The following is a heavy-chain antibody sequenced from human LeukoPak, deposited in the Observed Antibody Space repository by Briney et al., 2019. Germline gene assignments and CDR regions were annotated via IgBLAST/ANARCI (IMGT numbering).Heavy chain of an antibody. Sequence: PGRSLRLSCAASGVTFSSYGMHWVRQAPGKGLEWVAVIWYDGSNKYYADSVKGRFTISRDNSKDTLYLQMDSLRAEDTAVYYCARVDTTMGCDYWGQGTLVTVSS. J-gene: IGHJ4*02. CDR2: IWYDGSNK. CDR3: ARVDTTMGCDY. CDR1: GVTFSSYG. V-gene: IGHV3-33*01. D-gene: IGHD5-18*01.